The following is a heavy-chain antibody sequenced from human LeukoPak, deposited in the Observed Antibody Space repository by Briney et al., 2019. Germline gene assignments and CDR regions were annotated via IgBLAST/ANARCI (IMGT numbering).Heavy chain of an antibody. D-gene: IGHD3-3*01. Sequence: ASVKVSCKASGYTFTSYDINWVRQATGQGLEWMGWMNPNSGNTGYVQKFQGRVTMTRNTSISTAYMELSSLRSEDTAVYYCARRYDFWSGYQLYYYYGMDVWGQGTTVTVSS. CDR1: GYTFTSYD. J-gene: IGHJ6*02. V-gene: IGHV1-8*01. CDR2: MNPNSGNT. CDR3: ARRYDFWSGYQLYYYYGMDV.